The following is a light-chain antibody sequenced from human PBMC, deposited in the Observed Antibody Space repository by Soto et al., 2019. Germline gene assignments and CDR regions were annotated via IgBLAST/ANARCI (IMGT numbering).Light chain of an antibody. CDR2: AAS. J-gene: IGKJ4*01. CDR1: QSISSY. V-gene: IGKV1-39*01. CDR3: QQSYSSRLT. Sequence: DIQMTQSPSSLSASVGDRVTITCRASQSISSYLNWYQQKQGKAHKLLIYAASSLRSGVPTRFSGSGSWTDFTRTISSLQPKYFATYYCQQSYSSRLTFGGGTKVEI.